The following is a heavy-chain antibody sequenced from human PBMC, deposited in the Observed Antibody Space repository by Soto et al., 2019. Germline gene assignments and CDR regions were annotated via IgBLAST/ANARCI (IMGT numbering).Heavy chain of an antibody. D-gene: IGHD1-26*01. J-gene: IGHJ4*02. CDR2: ISGSGDTT. Sequence: PGGSLSLSCAASGFTFSSYAMSWVRQAPGKGLEWVSAISGSGDTTYYADSVKGRFTISRDNSKNTLYLQMSSLRAEDTAVYYCAARGSYYPYDYWGQGTLVTVSS. CDR3: AARGSYYPYDY. V-gene: IGHV3-23*01. CDR1: GFTFSSYA.